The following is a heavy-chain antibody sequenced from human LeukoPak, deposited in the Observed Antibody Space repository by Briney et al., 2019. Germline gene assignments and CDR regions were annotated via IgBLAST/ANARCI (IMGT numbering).Heavy chain of an antibody. CDR1: GFTFSSYA. CDR2: ISGSGGST. CDR3: AKVSSYYYYYGMDA. D-gene: IGHD2-2*01. V-gene: IGHV3-23*01. Sequence: GGSLRLSCAASGFTFSSYAMSWVRQAPGKGLEWVSAISGSGGSTYYADSVKGRFTISRDNSKNTLYLQMNSLRAEDTAVYYCAKVSSYYYYYGMDAWGQGTTVTVSS. J-gene: IGHJ6*02.